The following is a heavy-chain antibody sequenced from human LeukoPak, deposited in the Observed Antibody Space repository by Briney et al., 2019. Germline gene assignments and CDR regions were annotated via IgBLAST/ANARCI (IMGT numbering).Heavy chain of an antibody. J-gene: IGHJ4*02. V-gene: IGHV3-21*01. CDR3: ARGYQRPDY. CDR1: GFTFNTYT. Sequence: GGSLRLSCAASGFTFNTYTMNWVRQAPGKGLEWVSSISGSSNNINYADSVKGRFTISRDNAMNSVHLQMNSLRVGDTAVYYCARGYQRPDYWGQGTLITVSS. CDR2: ISGSSNNI. D-gene: IGHD2-2*01.